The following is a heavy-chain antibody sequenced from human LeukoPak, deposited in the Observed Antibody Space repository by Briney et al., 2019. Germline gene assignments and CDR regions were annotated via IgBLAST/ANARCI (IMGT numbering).Heavy chain of an antibody. Sequence: GASVKVSCKASGYTFTGYYMHWVRQAPGQGLEWMGWINPNSGGTNYAQKFQGRVTMTRDTSISTAYMELSRLRSDDTAVYYCARAVIGMIVVVIRHFGYWGQGTLVTVSS. CDR2: INPNSGGT. CDR3: ARAVIGMIVVVIRHFGY. J-gene: IGHJ4*02. D-gene: IGHD3-22*01. V-gene: IGHV1-2*02. CDR1: GYTFTGYY.